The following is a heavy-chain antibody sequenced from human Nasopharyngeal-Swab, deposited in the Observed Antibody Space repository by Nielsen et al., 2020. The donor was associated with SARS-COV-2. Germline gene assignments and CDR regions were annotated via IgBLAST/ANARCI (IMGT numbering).Heavy chain of an antibody. CDR2: IRSKAYGGTT. D-gene: IGHD3-3*01. V-gene: IGHV3-49*02. J-gene: IGHJ5*02. CDR3: TRSQREGITIFGVVYWFDP. Sequence: WIRQPPGKGLEWVGFIRSKAYGGTTEYAASVKGRFTISRDDSKSIAYLQMNGLKTEDTAVYYCTRSQREGITIFGVVYWFDPWGQGTLVTVSS.